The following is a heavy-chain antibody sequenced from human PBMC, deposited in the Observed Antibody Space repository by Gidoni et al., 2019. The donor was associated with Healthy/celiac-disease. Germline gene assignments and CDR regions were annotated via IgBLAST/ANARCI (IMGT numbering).Heavy chain of an antibody. V-gene: IGHV4-31*03. CDR2: IYYSGST. CDR1: GGSISRGGYS. D-gene: IGHD6-13*01. Sequence: QVQLQESGPGLVKPSQTLSLTCTVPGGSISRGGYSWSWIRQHPGKGLEWIGYIYYSGSTYYNPSLKSRVTISVDTSKNQFSLKLSSVTAADTAVYYCARELTAADEGDYWGQGTLVTVSS. CDR3: ARELTAADEGDY. J-gene: IGHJ4*02.